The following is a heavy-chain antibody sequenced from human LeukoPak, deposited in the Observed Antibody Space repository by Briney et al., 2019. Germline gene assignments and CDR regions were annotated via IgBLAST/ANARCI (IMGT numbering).Heavy chain of an antibody. CDR2: VNPSGGST. CDR3: ARESSGSYYHFGY. D-gene: IGHD1-26*01. V-gene: IGHV1-46*03. CDR1: GYTFTSYY. J-gene: IGHJ4*02. Sequence: GASVKVSCKASGYTFTSYYMHWVRQAPGQGLEWMGMVNPSGGSTTYAQKFQGRVTMTRDTSTSTVYMELSSLRSEDTAVYYCARESSGSYYHFGYWGQGTLVTVSS.